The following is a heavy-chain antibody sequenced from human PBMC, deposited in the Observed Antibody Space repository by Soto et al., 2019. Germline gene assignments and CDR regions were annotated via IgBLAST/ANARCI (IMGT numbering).Heavy chain of an antibody. V-gene: IGHV4-34*01. Sequence: SETLSLTCAVYGGSFSGYYWSWIRQPPGKGLEWIGEINHSGSTNYNPSLKSRVTISVDTSKNQFSLKLSSVTAADTAVYYCARLAGSGWFGILSYWGQGTLVTVSS. J-gene: IGHJ4*02. CDR3: ARLAGSGWFGILSY. CDR2: INHSGST. D-gene: IGHD6-19*01. CDR1: GGSFSGYY.